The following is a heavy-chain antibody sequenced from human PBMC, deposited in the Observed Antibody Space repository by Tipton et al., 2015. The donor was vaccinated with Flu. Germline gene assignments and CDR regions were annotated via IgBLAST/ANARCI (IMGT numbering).Heavy chain of an antibody. V-gene: IGHV3-23*01. Sequence: SLRLSCAASGFTFSTYAMSWVRQAPGKGLEWVSGISRSGDRTHYADYVKGRFTISRDNSKNTLFLLMNSLRAEDTAIYYCAKDLHGDYADYFDSWGQGTLVTVSS. J-gene: IGHJ4*02. CDR1: GFTFSTYA. CDR3: AKDLHGDYADYFDS. D-gene: IGHD4-17*01. CDR2: ISRSGDRT.